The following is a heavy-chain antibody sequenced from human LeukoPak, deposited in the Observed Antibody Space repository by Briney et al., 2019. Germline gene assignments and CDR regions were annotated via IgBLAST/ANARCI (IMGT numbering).Heavy chain of an antibody. CDR3: ARIRGVWGSYGAFDI. D-gene: IGHD3-16*01. V-gene: IGHV3-30*12. CDR2: IQNDGTNK. Sequence: HPGGSLRLSCAASGLTFSNYGMHWVRQAPGMGLEWVSFIQNDGTNKFYSDSVKGRFTVSRDNAKNSLYLQMNSLRAEDTAVYYCARIRGVWGSYGAFDIWGQGTMVTVSS. J-gene: IGHJ3*02. CDR1: GLTFSNYG.